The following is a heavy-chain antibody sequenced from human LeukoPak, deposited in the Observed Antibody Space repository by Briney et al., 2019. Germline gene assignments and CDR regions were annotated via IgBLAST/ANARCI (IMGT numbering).Heavy chain of an antibody. Sequence: GGSLRLSCAASGFTFSSYGMHWVRQAPGKGLEWVAFIRYDGSNKYYADSVKGRFTISRDNSKNTLYLQMNSLRAEDTAVYYCAKDPRPPFWSGYYAGYFDCWGQGTLVTVSS. CDR1: GFTFSSYG. CDR3: AKDPRPPFWSGYYAGYFDC. V-gene: IGHV3-30*02. J-gene: IGHJ4*02. D-gene: IGHD3-3*01. CDR2: IRYDGSNK.